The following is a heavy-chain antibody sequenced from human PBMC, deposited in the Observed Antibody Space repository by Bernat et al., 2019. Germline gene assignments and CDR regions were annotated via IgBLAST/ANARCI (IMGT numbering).Heavy chain of an antibody. CDR3: ARTYYDFWSGYYPNNWFDP. CDR2: IYYSGST. J-gene: IGHJ5*02. V-gene: IGHV4-39*01. Sequence: QLQLQESGPGLVKPSETLSLTCTVSGGSISSSSYYWGWIRQPPGKGLEWIGSIYYSGSTYYNPSLKSRVTISVDTSKNPFSLKLSSVTAADTAVYYCARTYYDFWSGYYPNNWFDPWGQGTLVTVSS. D-gene: IGHD3-3*01. CDR1: GGSISSSSYY.